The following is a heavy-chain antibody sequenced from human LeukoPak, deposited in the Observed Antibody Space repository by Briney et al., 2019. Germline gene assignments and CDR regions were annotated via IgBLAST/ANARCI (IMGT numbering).Heavy chain of an antibody. Sequence: NPSETLSLTCAVYGGSFSGYYWSWIRQPPGKGLEWIGEINHSGSTNYNPSLKSRVTISVDTSKNQFSLKLSSVTAADTAVYYCARPASGSSGWYYSYWGQGTLVTVSS. J-gene: IGHJ4*02. CDR3: ARPASGSSGWYYSY. CDR1: GGSFSGYY. CDR2: INHSGST. V-gene: IGHV4-34*01. D-gene: IGHD6-19*01.